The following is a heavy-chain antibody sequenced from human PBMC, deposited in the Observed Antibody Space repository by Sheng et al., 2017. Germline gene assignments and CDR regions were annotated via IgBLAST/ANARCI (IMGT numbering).Heavy chain of an antibody. CDR2: IKEDGSKK. V-gene: IGHV3-7*01. J-gene: IGHJ4*02. Sequence: EVQLVESGGGLVQPGGSLRLSCAASGFTFTKFWMSWVRQAPGKGLEWVANIKEDGSKKNYVDSVKGRFTISRDNAKNSLYLQMNSLRTEDTAVYYCARASFLGDYGDFADYWGQGTLVTV. CDR3: ARASFLGDYGDFADY. CDR1: GFTFTKFW. D-gene: IGHD4-17*01.